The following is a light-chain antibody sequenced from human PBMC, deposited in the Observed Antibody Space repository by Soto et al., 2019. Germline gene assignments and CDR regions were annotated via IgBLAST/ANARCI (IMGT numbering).Light chain of an antibody. CDR2: GND. J-gene: IGLJ1*01. Sequence: QSVLTQPRSESGARGQTVTLSTTGSNSNIGSPYGVHWYQQVPGEAPKLLIYGNDNRPSGVPDRFSGSKSASSASLAITGVQAEDEGDYYCQSYDRTLRGYVFGTGTKVTVL. CDR3: QSYDRTLRGYV. CDR1: NSNIGSPYG. V-gene: IGLV1-40*01.